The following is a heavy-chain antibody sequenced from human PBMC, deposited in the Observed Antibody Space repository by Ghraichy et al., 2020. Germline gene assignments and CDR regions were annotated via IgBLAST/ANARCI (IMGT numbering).Heavy chain of an antibody. CDR3: ARRGGSYLFGY. D-gene: IGHD1-26*01. CDR1: GGSISSSSYY. Sequence: SETLSLTCTVSGGSISSSSYYWGWIRQPPGKGLEWIGSIYYSGSTYYNPSLKSRVTISVDTSKNQFSLKLSSVTAADTAVYYCARRGGSYLFGYWGQGTLVTVSS. CDR2: IYYSGST. J-gene: IGHJ4*02. V-gene: IGHV4-39*01.